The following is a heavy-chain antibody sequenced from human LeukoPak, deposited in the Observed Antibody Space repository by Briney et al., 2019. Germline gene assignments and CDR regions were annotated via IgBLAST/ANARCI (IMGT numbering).Heavy chain of an antibody. CDR1: GGTFSSYA. V-gene: IGHV1-69*05. J-gene: IGHJ5*02. CDR3: ARGRALRKWFDP. Sequence: ASVKVSCKASGGTFSSYAISWVRQAPGQGLEWMGGIIPIFGTANYAQKFQGRVTITTDESTSTAYMELSSLRSEGTAVYYCARGRALRKWFDPWGQGTLVTVSS. CDR2: IIPIFGTA.